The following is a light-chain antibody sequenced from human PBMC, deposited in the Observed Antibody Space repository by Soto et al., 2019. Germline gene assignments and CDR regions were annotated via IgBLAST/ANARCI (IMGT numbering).Light chain of an antibody. V-gene: IGLV1-51*01. CDR1: SSNSGNNY. J-gene: IGLJ7*01. Sequence: QSVFTQPPSVSAAPGQKVNISCSGSSSNSGNNYVFWYQQLPGTAPKLLIYDNNKRPSGIPDRFSGSKSGTSATLGITGLQTGDEADYYCGTWDNSLSAGVVFGGGTQLTVL. CDR2: DNN. CDR3: GTWDNSLSAGVV.